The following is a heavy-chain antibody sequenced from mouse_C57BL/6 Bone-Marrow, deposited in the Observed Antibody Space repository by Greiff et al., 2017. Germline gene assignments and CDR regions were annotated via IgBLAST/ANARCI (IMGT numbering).Heavy chain of an antibody. J-gene: IGHJ2*01. V-gene: IGHV1-63*01. CDR2: IYPGGGYT. Sequence: VKLMESGAELVRPGTSVKMSCKASGYTFTNYWIGWAKQRPGHGLEWIGDIYPGGGYTNYNEKFKGKATLTADKSSSTAYMQFSSLTSEDSAIYYCARSEGYYVYFDYWGQGTTLTVSS. CDR1: GYTFTNYW. D-gene: IGHD2-3*01. CDR3: ARSEGYYVYFDY.